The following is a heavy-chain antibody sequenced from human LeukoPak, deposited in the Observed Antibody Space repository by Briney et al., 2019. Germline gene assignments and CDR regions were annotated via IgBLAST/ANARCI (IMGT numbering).Heavy chain of an antibody. D-gene: IGHD3-22*01. Sequence: KPSETLSLTCSVSGGSVSSYYWSWIRQPPGKGLEWIGFFHDGGSTVYNPSSKSRVTISVDTSKNQVYLKLTSVTAADTAVYFCAKFYFDSSGYYDVFDIWGQGTMVTVSS. J-gene: IGHJ3*02. CDR1: GGSVSSYY. CDR3: AKFYFDSSGYYDVFDI. V-gene: IGHV4-59*02. CDR2: FHDGGST.